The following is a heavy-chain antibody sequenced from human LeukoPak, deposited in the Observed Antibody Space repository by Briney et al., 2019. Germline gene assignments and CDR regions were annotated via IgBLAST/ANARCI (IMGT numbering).Heavy chain of an antibody. J-gene: IGHJ4*02. D-gene: IGHD6-13*01. CDR3: ARVDSSSWGYFDY. V-gene: IGHV4-34*01. CDR2: INDSANT. CDR1: GGSFSGYY. Sequence: SETLSLTCAVYGGSFSGYYWSWIRQSPGKGLEWIGEINDSANTNYNPSLKSRVAISVDTSKNQFSLKLSSVTAADTAVYYCARVDSSSWGYFDYWGQGTLVTVSS.